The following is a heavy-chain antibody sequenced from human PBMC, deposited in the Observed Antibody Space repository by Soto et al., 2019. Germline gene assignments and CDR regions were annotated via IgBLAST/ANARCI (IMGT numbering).Heavy chain of an antibody. CDR2: INHSGST. Sequence: KSSETLSLTCAVYGGSFSGYYWSWIRQPPGKGLEWIGEINHSGSTNYNPSLKSRVTISVDTSKNQFSLKLSSVTAADTAVYYCARLGTTSTVWGYYYGMDVWGQGTTVTVSS. CDR3: ARLGTTSTVWGYYYGMDV. J-gene: IGHJ6*02. CDR1: GGSFSGYY. D-gene: IGHD4-17*01. V-gene: IGHV4-34*01.